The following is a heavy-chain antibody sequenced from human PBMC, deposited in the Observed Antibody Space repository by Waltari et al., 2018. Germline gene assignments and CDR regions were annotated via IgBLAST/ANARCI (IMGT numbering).Heavy chain of an antibody. J-gene: IGHJ4*02. V-gene: IGHV3-9*03. Sequence: EVQLVESGGGLVQPGRSLRLSCAASGFTFDDYAMHWVRQAPGKGLEWVSGISWNSGSIGYADSVKGRFTITRDNAKNSLYLQMNRLRAEDMALYYCIASGDHFDYWGQGTLVTVSS. CDR3: IASGDHFDY. CDR1: GFTFDDYA. D-gene: IGHD4-17*01. CDR2: ISWNSGSI.